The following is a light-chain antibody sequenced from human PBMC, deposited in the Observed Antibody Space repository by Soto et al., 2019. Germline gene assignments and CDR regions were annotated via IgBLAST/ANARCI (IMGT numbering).Light chain of an antibody. CDR1: QSISSSY. J-gene: IGKJ3*01. CDR2: GAS. Sequence: EIVLTQSPGTLSLSPGERATLSCRASQSISSSYLAWYQQKPGQAPRLLVYGASSRATGTPDRFSGSGSGTDFTLTLSRLEPEDFAVYYCQQYGSSRFTFGPGTKVDIK. V-gene: IGKV3-20*01. CDR3: QQYGSSRFT.